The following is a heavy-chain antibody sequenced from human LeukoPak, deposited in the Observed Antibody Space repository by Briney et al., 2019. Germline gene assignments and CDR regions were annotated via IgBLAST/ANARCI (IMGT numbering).Heavy chain of an antibody. CDR2: ISYDGSNK. J-gene: IGHJ4*02. CDR1: GFTFSSYA. V-gene: IGHV3-30-3*01. Sequence: HTGGSLRLSCAASGFTFSSYAMHWVRQAPGKGLEWVAVISYDGSNKYYADSVKGRFTISRDNSKNTLYLQMNSLRAEDTAVYYCARAHSSGWYNFDYWGQGTLVTVSS. D-gene: IGHD6-19*01. CDR3: ARAHSSGWYNFDY.